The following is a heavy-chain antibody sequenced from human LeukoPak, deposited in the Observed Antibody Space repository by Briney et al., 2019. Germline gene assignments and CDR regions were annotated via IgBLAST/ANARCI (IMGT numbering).Heavy chain of an antibody. V-gene: IGHV3-7*01. J-gene: IGHJ3*02. D-gene: IGHD5-12*01. CDR3: ARDGGYSGYDYLFDI. CDR1: GFTFSSYW. CDR2: IKQDGSEK. Sequence: PGGSLRLSCAASGFTFSSYWMSWVRQAPGKGLEWVANIKQDGSEKYYVDSVKGRFTISRDNAKNSLYLQMNSLRAEDTAVYYCARDGGYSGYDYLFDIWGQGTMVTVSS.